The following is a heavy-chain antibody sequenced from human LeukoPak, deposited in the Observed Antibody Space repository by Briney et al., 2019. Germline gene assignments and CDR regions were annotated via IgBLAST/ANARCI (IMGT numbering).Heavy chain of an antibody. V-gene: IGHV1-69*13. CDR2: IIPIFGTA. D-gene: IGHD1-1*01. Sequence: PGASVKVSCKASGGSFSSYAISWVRQAPGQGLEWMGGIIPIFGTANYAQKFQGRVTITADESTSTAYMELSSLRSEDTAVYYCARCSFEERGALAAYYYYYMDVWGKGTTVTISS. CDR1: GGSFSSYA. CDR3: ARCSFEERGALAAYYYYYMDV. J-gene: IGHJ6*03.